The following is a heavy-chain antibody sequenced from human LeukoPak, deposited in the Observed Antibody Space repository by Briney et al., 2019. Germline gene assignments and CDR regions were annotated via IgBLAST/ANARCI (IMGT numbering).Heavy chain of an antibody. CDR2: ISYDGSNE. Sequence: GGSLRLSCAASGFTFSNYGMHWVRQAPGKGLEWVAVISYDGSNEYYSDSVKGRFTISRDNSKNTLYLQMNSLRAEDTGVYYCAKDSCSSTSCYEDFWGQGTLVTVSS. CDR3: AKDSCSSTSCYEDF. D-gene: IGHD2-2*01. V-gene: IGHV3-30*18. J-gene: IGHJ4*02. CDR1: GFTFSNYG.